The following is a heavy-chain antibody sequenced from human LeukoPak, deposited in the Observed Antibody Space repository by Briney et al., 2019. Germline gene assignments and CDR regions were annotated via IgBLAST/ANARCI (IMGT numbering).Heavy chain of an antibody. CDR3: ARGYDFWSGYYGPPTDY. Sequence: ASVKVSCKASGYTFTSYYMHWVRQAPGQGLEWMGIINPSGGSTSYAQKFQGRVTMTRDTSTSTVYMELSSLRSEDTAVYYCARGYDFWSGYYGPPTDYWGQGTLVTVSS. D-gene: IGHD3-3*01. CDR2: INPSGGST. J-gene: IGHJ4*02. CDR1: GYTFTSYY. V-gene: IGHV1-46*01.